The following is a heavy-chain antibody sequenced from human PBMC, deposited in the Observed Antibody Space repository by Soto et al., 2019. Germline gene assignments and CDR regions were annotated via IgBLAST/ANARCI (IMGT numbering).Heavy chain of an antibody. J-gene: IGHJ5*02. CDR2: ISSSGSDT. D-gene: IGHD1-26*01. Sequence: EAQLVESGGDLVQPGGSLRLSCAGSGFSFSSYEMNWVRQAPGKGLEWVSYISSSGSDTYYADSVQSRFTISRDNAQNSLYLQMTRLRAEDTAIYYCASLSGSYGFDPWGQGTLVTVYS. V-gene: IGHV3-48*03. CDR1: GFSFSSYE. CDR3: ASLSGSYGFDP.